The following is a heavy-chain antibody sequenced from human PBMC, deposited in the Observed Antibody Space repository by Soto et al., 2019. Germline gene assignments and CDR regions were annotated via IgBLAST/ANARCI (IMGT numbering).Heavy chain of an antibody. Sequence: GESLKISCKGSGYTFATYWIGWVRQMPGKSLKWMVFIYPGDSDTRYSPSFQGLVTISADKSIDTASLQWSSLEASDTAMYYCARVQRFCSGGTCYIRFFDYWGQGTLVTVSS. CDR2: IYPGDSDT. D-gene: IGHD2-15*01. CDR1: GYTFATYW. V-gene: IGHV5-51*01. J-gene: IGHJ4*02. CDR3: ARVQRFCSGGTCYIRFFDY.